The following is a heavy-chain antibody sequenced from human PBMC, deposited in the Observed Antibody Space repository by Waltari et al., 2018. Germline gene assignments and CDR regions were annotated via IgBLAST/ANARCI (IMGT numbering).Heavy chain of an antibody. J-gene: IGHJ4*02. CDR3: AKEGDSSGYPIYYFDY. V-gene: IGHV3-23*01. CDR1: GFTFSSYA. CDR2: ISGSGGST. Sequence: EVQLLESGGGLVQPGGSLRLSCAASGFTFSSYAMSWVRQAPGKGLEWVSAISGSGGSTYYADSVKGRFTISRDNSKNTLYLQMNSLRAEDTAVYYCAKEGDSSGYPIYYFDYWGQGTLVTVSS. D-gene: IGHD3-22*01.